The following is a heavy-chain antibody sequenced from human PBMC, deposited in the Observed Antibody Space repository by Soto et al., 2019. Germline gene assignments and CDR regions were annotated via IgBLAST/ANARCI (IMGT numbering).Heavy chain of an antibody. D-gene: IGHD1-26*01. J-gene: IGHJ5*02. V-gene: IGHV3-30-3*01. Sequence: QVQLVESGGGVVQPGRSLRLSCAASGFTFSSYAMHWVRQAPGKGLEWVAVISYDGSNKYYADSVKGRFTISRDNSNNTLYLEMNSLRWEATAGYYGARGRVSEGWFEPWGQGTLVTVSS. CDR2: ISYDGSNK. CDR1: GFTFSSYA. CDR3: ARGRVSEGWFEP.